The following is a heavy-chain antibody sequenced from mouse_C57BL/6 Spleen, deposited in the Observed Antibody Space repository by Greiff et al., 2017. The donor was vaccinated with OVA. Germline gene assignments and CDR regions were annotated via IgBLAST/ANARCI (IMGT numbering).Heavy chain of an antibody. Sequence: EVQRVESGGGLVKPGGSLKLSCAASGFTFSSYAMSWVRQTPEKRLEWVATISDGGSYTYYPDNVKGRFTISRDNAKNNLYLQMSHLKSEDTAMYYCARDGSYGSSPYWYFDVWGTGTTVTVSS. CDR3: ARDGSYGSSPYWYFDV. J-gene: IGHJ1*03. D-gene: IGHD1-1*01. V-gene: IGHV5-4*01. CDR1: GFTFSSYA. CDR2: ISDGGSYT.